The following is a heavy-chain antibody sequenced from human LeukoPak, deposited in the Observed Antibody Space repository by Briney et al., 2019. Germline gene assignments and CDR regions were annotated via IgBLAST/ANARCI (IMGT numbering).Heavy chain of an antibody. D-gene: IGHD7-27*01. Sequence: ASVKVSRTASGYTFTRYAMHWVRQAPGQGLEGMGWINAGSGNTKYSQKFPGRVTITRNTSASTAYMELSSLRAEDTAAYYCARDRDSGAFDIWGQGTMVTVSS. CDR2: INAGSGNT. J-gene: IGHJ3*02. CDR3: ARDRDSGAFDI. V-gene: IGHV1-3*01. CDR1: GYTFTRYA.